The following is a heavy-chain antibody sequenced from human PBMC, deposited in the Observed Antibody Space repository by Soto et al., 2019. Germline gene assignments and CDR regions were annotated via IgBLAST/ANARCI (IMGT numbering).Heavy chain of an antibody. J-gene: IGHJ6*02. D-gene: IGHD5-18*01. CDR3: AKDLVDTAMSGVVTWYYYYGMDV. V-gene: IGHV3-23*01. Sequence: PGGSLRLSCAASGFTFSSYAMSWVRQAPGKGLEWVSAISGSGGSTYYADSVKGRFTISRDNSKNTLYLEMNSLRAEYTAVYYCAKDLVDTAMSGVVTWYYYYGMDVWGQGTTVTVSS. CDR2: ISGSGGST. CDR1: GFTFSSYA.